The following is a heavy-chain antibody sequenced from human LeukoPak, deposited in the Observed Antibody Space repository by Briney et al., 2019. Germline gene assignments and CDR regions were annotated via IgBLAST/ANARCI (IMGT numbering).Heavy chain of an antibody. CDR2: FYHSGST. J-gene: IGHJ4*02. CDR3: ARGQWLPVFDF. D-gene: IGHD3-22*01. Sequence: SETLSLTCSVSGGFNTHYYWSWIRQPPGKGLEWTGYFYHSGSTNYNPSLKSRVTISVDTSKNHFSLKLSSVTAADTAVYYCARGQWLPVFDFWGQGTLVIVSS. V-gene: IGHV4-59*01. CDR1: GGFNTHYY.